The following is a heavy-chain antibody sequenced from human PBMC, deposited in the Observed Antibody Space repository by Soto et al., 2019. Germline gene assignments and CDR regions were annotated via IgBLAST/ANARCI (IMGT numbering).Heavy chain of an antibody. Sequence: QVQLVQSGAEVKKPGASVKVSCKASGYTFTSSGMSWVRQAPGQGLEWMGWISAHTGSSEYAQRFQCRVTTTTDRSTRTAYMELRSLRSDDTAVYYCARAFFYQGSDSRGYSFDAFDFWGPGTLVTVSS. CDR2: ISAHTGSS. J-gene: IGHJ3*01. V-gene: IGHV1-18*01. D-gene: IGHD3-22*01. CDR3: ARAFFYQGSDSRGYSFDAFDF. CDR1: GYTFTSSG.